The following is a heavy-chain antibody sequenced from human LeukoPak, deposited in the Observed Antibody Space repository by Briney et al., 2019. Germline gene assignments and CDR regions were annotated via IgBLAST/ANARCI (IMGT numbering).Heavy chain of an antibody. Sequence: GGSLRLSCTASGLTFSTYSMNWVRQAPGKGLEWVSSISSSSNYIYYADSVKGRFTISRDNAKNSLYLQMNSLRAEDTAVYYCARARGRLAAADYDFWGQGTLVPVSS. J-gene: IGHJ4*02. D-gene: IGHD6-13*01. CDR3: ARARGRLAAADYDF. V-gene: IGHV3-21*01. CDR1: GLTFSTYS. CDR2: ISSSSNYI.